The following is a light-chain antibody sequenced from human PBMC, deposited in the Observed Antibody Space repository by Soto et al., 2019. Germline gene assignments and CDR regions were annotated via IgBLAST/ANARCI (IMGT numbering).Light chain of an antibody. CDR1: SSDVGGYNY. J-gene: IGLJ1*01. CDR3: SSFTSSRAYV. Sequence: QSVLTQPASVSGSPGQSITISCTGTSSDVGGYNYVSWYQQQSGKAPKLMIHEVSNRPSGVSNRFSGSKSGNTASLTISGLQAEDEAVYYCSSFTSSRAYVFGIGTQLTVL. V-gene: IGLV2-14*01. CDR2: EVS.